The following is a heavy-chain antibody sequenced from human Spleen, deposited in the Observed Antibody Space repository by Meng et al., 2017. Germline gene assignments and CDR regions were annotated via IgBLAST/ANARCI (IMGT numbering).Heavy chain of an antibody. Sequence: GGSLRLSCAASGFTFSSYAMSWVRQAPGKGLEWVSGISGRGRNTYHADSVKGRFTISRDNSKNTLYLQMNSLRVDDTAVYYCAKRGTSPSYYFDYWGQGSLVTVSS. CDR1: GFTFSSYA. J-gene: IGHJ4*02. D-gene: IGHD3-10*01. V-gene: IGHV3-23*01. CDR2: ISGRGRNT. CDR3: AKRGTSPSYYFDY.